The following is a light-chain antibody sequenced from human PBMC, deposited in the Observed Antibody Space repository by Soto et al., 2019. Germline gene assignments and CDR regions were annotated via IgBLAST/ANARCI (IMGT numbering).Light chain of an antibody. V-gene: IGKV1-27*01. Sequence: DIQMTQSPSSLSASVGDRVTITCRASQGISTYLAWYQQKPGKVPKLLIYAASTLQSGVTSRFSGSGSGTDFTLTISSLQPEDVGTYYCQKYNSAPWTFGQGTKVE. CDR2: AAS. CDR3: QKYNSAPWT. J-gene: IGKJ1*01. CDR1: QGISTY.